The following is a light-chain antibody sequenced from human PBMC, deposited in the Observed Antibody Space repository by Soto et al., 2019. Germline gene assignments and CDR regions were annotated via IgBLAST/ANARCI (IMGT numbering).Light chain of an antibody. CDR3: CSYVGMGTFV. CDR1: SSDVGRYNL. CDR2: EGS. Sequence: QSALTQPASVSGSPGQSITISCTGTSSDVGRYNLVSWYQQHPGKVPKFMIYEGSKRPSGVSNRFSGSMSGNTASLTISGLQAEDEADYYCCSYVGMGTFVFGTGTKLTVL. V-gene: IGLV2-23*01. J-gene: IGLJ1*01.